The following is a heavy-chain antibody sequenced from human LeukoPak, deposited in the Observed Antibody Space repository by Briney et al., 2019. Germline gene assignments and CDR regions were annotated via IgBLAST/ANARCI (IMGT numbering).Heavy chain of an antibody. CDR3: AKDHCGGDCYPYYFDY. V-gene: IGHV3-23*01. Sequence: GGSLRLSCAASGFTFSSYAMSWVRQAPGKGLEWVSAISGSGGSTYYADSVKGRFTISRDNSKNTLYLQMNSLRAEDTAVYYCAKDHCGGDCYPYYFDYWGQGTLVTVSS. D-gene: IGHD2-21*01. CDR2: ISGSGGST. J-gene: IGHJ4*02. CDR1: GFTFSSYA.